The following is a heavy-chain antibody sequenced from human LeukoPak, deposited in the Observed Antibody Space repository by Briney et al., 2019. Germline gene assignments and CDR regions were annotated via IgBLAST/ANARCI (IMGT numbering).Heavy chain of an antibody. CDR1: GFTFSSYA. V-gene: IGHV3-23*01. Sequence: GGSLRLSCAASGFTFSSYAMSWVRQAPGKGLEWVSAISGSGGSTYYADSVKGRFLIFRDTSRNTVDLQMNSLRVEDTAVYYCAGRRSSGWYAYWGQGTLVTVSS. CDR2: ISGSGGST. D-gene: IGHD6-19*01. J-gene: IGHJ4*02. CDR3: AGRRSSGWYAY.